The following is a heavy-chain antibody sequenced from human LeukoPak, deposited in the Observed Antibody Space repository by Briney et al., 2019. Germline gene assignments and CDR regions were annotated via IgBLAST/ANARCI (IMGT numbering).Heavy chain of an antibody. CDR3: ARDPGIVGATSGGAFDI. D-gene: IGHD1-26*01. CDR2: ISAYNGNT. J-gene: IGHJ3*02. CDR1: GYTFTSYG. V-gene: IGHV1-18*01. Sequence: ASVKVSCKASGYTFTSYGISWVRQAPGQGLEWMGWISAYNGNTNYAQKLQGRVTMTTDTSTSTAYMELRSLRSDDTAVYYCARDPGIVGATSGGAFDIWGQGTMVTVSS.